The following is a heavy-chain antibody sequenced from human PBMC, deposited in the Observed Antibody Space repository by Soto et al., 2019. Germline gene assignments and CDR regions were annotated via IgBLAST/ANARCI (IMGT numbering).Heavy chain of an antibody. Sequence: PSHTLSLTCAISGDSVSSDITSWNWIRQSPSRGLEWLGRTYYRSKWFHGYAASVKSRITINPDTSKNQFSLELNSMTPEDTAVYYCARGNALDVWGQGTVVTVSS. CDR1: GDSVSSDITS. CDR3: ARGNALDV. J-gene: IGHJ3*01. D-gene: IGHD3-10*01. CDR2: TYYRSKWFH. V-gene: IGHV6-1*01.